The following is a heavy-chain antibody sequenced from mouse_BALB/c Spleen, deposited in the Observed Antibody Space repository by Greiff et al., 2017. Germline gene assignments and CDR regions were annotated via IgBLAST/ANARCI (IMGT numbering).Heavy chain of an antibody. J-gene: IGHJ3*01. CDR1: GYTFTDYN. CDR2: INPNNGGT. V-gene: IGHV1-18*01. CDR3: AREAMITTAWFAY. D-gene: IGHD2-4*01. Sequence: VQLKQSGPELVKPGASVKIPCKASGYTFTDYNMDWVKQSHGKSLEWIGDINPNNGGTIYNQKFKGKATLTVDKSSSTAYMELRSLTSEDTAVYYCAREAMITTAWFAYWGQGTLVTVSA.